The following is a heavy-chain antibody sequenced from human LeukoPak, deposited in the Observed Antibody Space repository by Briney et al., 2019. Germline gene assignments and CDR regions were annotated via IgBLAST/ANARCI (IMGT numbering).Heavy chain of an antibody. CDR2: INPSGGST. CDR3: ARVQETYYDFWSGYYMAY. J-gene: IGHJ4*02. Sequence: ASVKVSCKASGYTFTSYYMHWVRQAPGQGLEWMGIINPSGGSTSYAQKFQGRVTMTRDMSTSTVYMELSSLRSEDTAVYYCARVQETYYDFWSGYYMAYWGQGTLVTVSS. D-gene: IGHD3-3*01. CDR1: GYTFTSYY. V-gene: IGHV1-46*01.